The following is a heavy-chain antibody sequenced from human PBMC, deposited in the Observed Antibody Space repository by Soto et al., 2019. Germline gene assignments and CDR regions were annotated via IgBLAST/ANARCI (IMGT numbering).Heavy chain of an antibody. V-gene: IGHV3-30*18. CDR3: AKVVRADTTSSNFYYYSGMDV. CDR1: GFSFSTYG. D-gene: IGHD6-6*01. J-gene: IGHJ6*02. CDR2: ISNDGSIK. Sequence: GGSLRLSCAASGFSFSTYGMHWVRQAPGKGLEWMAVISNDGSIKYYADSVKGRFTISRDNSKDTLFLQMNSLRGEDTAVYYCAKVVRADTTSSNFYYYSGMDVWGQGTTVTVS.